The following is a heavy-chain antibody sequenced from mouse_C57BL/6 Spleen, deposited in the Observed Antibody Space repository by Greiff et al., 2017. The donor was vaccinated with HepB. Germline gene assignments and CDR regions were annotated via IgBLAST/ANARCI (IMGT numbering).Heavy chain of an antibody. V-gene: IGHV1-69*01. Sequence: QVHVKQPGAELVMPGASVKLSCKASGYTFTSYWMHWVKQRPGQGLEWIGEIDPSDSYTNYNQKFKGKSTLTVDKSSSTAYMQLSSLTSEDSAVYYCALDYYGSSYGFAYWGQGTLVTVSA. CDR2: IDPSDSYT. J-gene: IGHJ3*01. D-gene: IGHD1-1*01. CDR3: ALDYYGSSYGFAY. CDR1: GYTFTSYW.